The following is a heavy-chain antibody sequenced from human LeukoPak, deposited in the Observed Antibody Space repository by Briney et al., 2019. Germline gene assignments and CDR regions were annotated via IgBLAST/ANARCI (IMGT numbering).Heavy chain of an antibody. Sequence: PGGSLRLSCAASGFTFDDYAMHWVRQAPGKGLEWVANIKQDGSEKYYVDSVKGRFTISRDNAKNSLYLQMNSLRAEDTAVYYCARVTGDYYDSSGYYGTFDYWGQGTLVTVSS. CDR1: GFTFDDYA. CDR3: ARVTGDYYDSSGYYGTFDY. CDR2: IKQDGSEK. D-gene: IGHD3-22*01. J-gene: IGHJ4*02. V-gene: IGHV3-7*01.